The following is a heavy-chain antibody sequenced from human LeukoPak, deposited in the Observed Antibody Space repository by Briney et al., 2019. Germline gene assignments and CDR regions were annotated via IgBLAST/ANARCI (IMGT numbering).Heavy chain of an antibody. V-gene: IGHV3-53*01. CDR2: IYGSGST. Sequence: GGSLRLSCAASGFTVSSNQMTWVRQAPGKGLEWVSIIYGSGSTYYADSVKGRFTISRDNSKNMVYLQLNSLWAEDTAIFYCVQIPGGGYWGQGTLVTVSS. J-gene: IGHJ4*02. CDR3: VQIPGGGY. CDR1: GFTVSSNQ. D-gene: IGHD5-24*01.